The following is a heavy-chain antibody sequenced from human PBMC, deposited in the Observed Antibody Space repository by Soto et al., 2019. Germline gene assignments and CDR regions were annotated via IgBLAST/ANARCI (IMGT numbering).Heavy chain of an antibody. Sequence: LRLSCAASGFTFSSYAMSWVRQAPGKGLEWVSAISGSGGSTYYADSVKGRFTISRDNSKNTLYLQMNSLRAEDTAVYYCAKDPNSGYELDWFDPWGQGTLVTVSS. CDR2: ISGSGGST. CDR1: GFTFSSYA. J-gene: IGHJ5*02. CDR3: AKDPNSGYELDWFDP. D-gene: IGHD5-12*01. V-gene: IGHV3-23*01.